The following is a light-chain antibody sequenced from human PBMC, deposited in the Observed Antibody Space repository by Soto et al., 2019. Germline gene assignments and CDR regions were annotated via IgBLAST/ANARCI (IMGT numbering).Light chain of an antibody. J-gene: IGKJ2*01. CDR2: DAS. CDR1: QSISSY. CDR3: QQRSNKWPPMYT. Sequence: EIVLTQSPATLSLSPGERVTLSCRASQSISSYLAWYQQKPGQAPRLLIYDASNRATGIPARFSGSGSGTDFTLTISSLEPEDFAVYYCQQRSNKWPPMYTFGQGTKLEIK. V-gene: IGKV3-11*01.